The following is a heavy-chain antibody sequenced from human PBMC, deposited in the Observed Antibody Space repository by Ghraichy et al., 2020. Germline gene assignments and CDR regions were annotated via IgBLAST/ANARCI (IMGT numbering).Heavy chain of an antibody. D-gene: IGHD5-24*01. CDR1: GFTFSGNG. J-gene: IGHJ4*02. Sequence: GESLNISCAASGFTFSGNGMHWVRQAPGKGLEWVALVAYDGNYENYADSVKGRFTISRDNSKNTLYLQMNSLRADDTAVYYCAGFTGDDSDGSFGYWGQGTLVTVSS. CDR2: VAYDGNYE. V-gene: IGHV3-30*02. CDR3: AGFTGDDSDGSFGY.